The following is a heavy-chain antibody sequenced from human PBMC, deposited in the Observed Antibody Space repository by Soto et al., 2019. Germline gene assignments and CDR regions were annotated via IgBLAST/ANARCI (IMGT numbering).Heavy chain of an antibody. D-gene: IGHD1-1*01. CDR2: IYYSGST. V-gene: IGHV4-59*08. J-gene: IGHJ5*02. CDR1: GGSISSYY. CDR3: ARHSNWNYPAEFSWFDP. Sequence: PSETLSLTCTVSGGSISSYYWSWIRQPPGKGLEWIGYIYYSGSTNYNPSLKSRVTISVDTSKNQFSLKLSSVTAADTAVYYCARHSNWNYPAEFSWFDPWGQGTLVTVSS.